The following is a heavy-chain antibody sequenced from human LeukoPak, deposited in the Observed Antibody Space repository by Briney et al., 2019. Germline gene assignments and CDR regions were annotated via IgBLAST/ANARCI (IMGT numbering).Heavy chain of an antibody. J-gene: IGHJ4*02. CDR3: ARHGYSYGFVPPDY. CDR1: GYTFTTYW. V-gene: IGHV5-51*01. D-gene: IGHD5-18*01. CDR2: IYPDDSDI. Sequence: GESLKISCKGSGYTFTTYWIGWVRLLPGKGLGWMGIIYPDDSDIRYSPSFQGQVTISADKSISTTYLQWNSLRASDTAMYYCARHGYSYGFVPPDYWGQGTLVTVSS.